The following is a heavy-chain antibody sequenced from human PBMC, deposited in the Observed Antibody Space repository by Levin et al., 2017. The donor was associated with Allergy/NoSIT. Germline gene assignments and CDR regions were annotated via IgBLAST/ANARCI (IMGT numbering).Heavy chain of an antibody. CDR1: GFTFSNAW. V-gene: IGHV3-15*01. CDR2: IKSKTDGGTT. CDR3: TTVYSSGWEAY. Sequence: LSLPCAASGFTFSNAWMSWVRQAPGKGLEWVGRIKSKTDGGTTDYAAPVKGRFTISRDDSKNTLYLQMNSLKTEDTAVYYCTTVYSSGWEAYWGQGTLVTVSS. D-gene: IGHD6-19*01. J-gene: IGHJ4*02.